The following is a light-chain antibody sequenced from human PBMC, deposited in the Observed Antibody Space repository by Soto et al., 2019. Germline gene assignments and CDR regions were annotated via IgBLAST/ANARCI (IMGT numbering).Light chain of an antibody. CDR1: QGISSY. CDR3: QQANSFPPT. Sequence: AIRMTQSPSSFSASTGDRVTITCRASQGISSYLAWHQQKPGKAPKLLIYAASTLQSGVPSRFSGSGSGTDFTLTISCLQSEDFATYYCQQANSFPPTFGQGTKVEV. CDR2: AAS. J-gene: IGKJ1*01. V-gene: IGKV1-8*01.